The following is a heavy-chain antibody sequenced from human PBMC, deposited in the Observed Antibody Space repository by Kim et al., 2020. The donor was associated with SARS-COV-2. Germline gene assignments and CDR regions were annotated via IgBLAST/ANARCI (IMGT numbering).Heavy chain of an antibody. V-gene: IGHV4-4*02. Sequence: SEXLSLTCAXSXXXXXTRNWWSXVRQPPGKGLEWIGEIYHSGNTNYNPSLKSRVSISVDKSKNQFSLNLSSVTAADTAVDSCASLWTGTGSYFRLDYMG. D-gene: IGHD1-26*01. CDR3: ASLWTGTGSYFRLDY. CDR2: IYHSGNT. J-gene: IGHJ4*01. CDR1: XXXXXTRNW.